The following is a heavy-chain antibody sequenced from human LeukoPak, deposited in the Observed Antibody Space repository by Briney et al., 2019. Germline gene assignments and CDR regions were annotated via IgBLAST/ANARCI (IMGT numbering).Heavy chain of an antibody. D-gene: IGHD3-3*01. J-gene: IGHJ5*02. CDR2: MNPNSGNT. Sequence: ASVKVSCKGSGYTFTSYDINWVRQATGQGLEWMGWMNPNSGNTGYAQKFQGRVTMTRNTSISTAYMELSSLRSEDTAVYYCARVRRMWLLEWLFPWFDHWGQGTLVTVSS. CDR1: GYTFTSYD. CDR3: ARVRRMWLLEWLFPWFDH. V-gene: IGHV1-8*01.